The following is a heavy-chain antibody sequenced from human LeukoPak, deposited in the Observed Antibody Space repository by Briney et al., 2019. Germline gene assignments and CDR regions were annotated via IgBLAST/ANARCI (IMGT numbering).Heavy chain of an antibody. CDR3: ARPHGGSVDL. CDR2: IFPGDSDT. J-gene: IGHJ5*02. D-gene: IGHD3-10*01. Sequence: GESLKISCKGSGYTFTTYWIGWVRQMPGKGLEWMGIIFPGDSDTKYCPSFQGQVTISADKSISTAYLQWSSLKASDTAIYYCARPHGGSVDLWGQGTLVTVSS. CDR1: GYTFTTYW. V-gene: IGHV5-51*01.